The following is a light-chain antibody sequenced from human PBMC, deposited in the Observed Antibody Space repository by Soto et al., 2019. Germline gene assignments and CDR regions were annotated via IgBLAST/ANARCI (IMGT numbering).Light chain of an antibody. CDR2: DDD. CDR3: GSWDSSLSAYV. Sequence: QSVMTQPPSVSAAPGQKVTISCSGSSSNIGGNSVSWYQQLPGTDPKLLIYDDDKRPSGIPDRFSGSKSGTSATLGITGFQTGDEADYYCGSWDSSLSAYVFATGTKLTVL. V-gene: IGLV1-51*01. CDR1: SSNIGGNS. J-gene: IGLJ1*01.